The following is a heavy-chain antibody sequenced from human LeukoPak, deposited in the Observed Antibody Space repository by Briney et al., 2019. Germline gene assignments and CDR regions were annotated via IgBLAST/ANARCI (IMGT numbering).Heavy chain of an antibody. J-gene: IGHJ5*02. CDR3: ARTIKSGNYYWFDP. V-gene: IGHV4-59*01. CDR2: ISYTGST. CDR1: GGSISNYY. Sequence: ASETLSLTCTVSGGSISNYYWSWIRQPAGEGLEWIGFISYTGSTNYNPSLKSRVTVSVDTSKNQFSLKVTSVTAADTAVYYCARTIKSGNYYWFDPWGQGTLVTVSS. D-gene: IGHD1-26*01.